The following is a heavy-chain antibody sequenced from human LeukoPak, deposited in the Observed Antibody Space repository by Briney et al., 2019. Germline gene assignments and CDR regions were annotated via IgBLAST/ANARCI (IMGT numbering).Heavy chain of an antibody. D-gene: IGHD3-16*01. V-gene: IGHV4-4*07. CDR1: GVSISHYY. CDR2: FYASGTM. Sequence: PSETLSLTCTVSGVSISHYYWTWIRQPAGKGLEWIGRFYASGTMIYNPSLNSRVAMSADTSKNQFSLMVTSVTAADTAVYYCARGSYGYIDYWGQGILVTVSS. CDR3: ARGSYGYIDY. J-gene: IGHJ4*02.